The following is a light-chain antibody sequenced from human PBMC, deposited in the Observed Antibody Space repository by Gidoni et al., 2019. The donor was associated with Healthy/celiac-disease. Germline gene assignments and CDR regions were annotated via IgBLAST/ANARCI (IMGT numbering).Light chain of an antibody. V-gene: IGKV3-11*01. J-gene: IGKJ4*01. CDR3: QQRSNWPS. Sequence: EIVLTQSPATLSLSPGERATLSGRASQSVSSYLAWYQQNPGQAPRLLIYDASNRATGIPARFSGSGSGTDFTLTISSLEPEDFAVYYCQQRSNWPSFGGGTKVEIK. CDR2: DAS. CDR1: QSVSSY.